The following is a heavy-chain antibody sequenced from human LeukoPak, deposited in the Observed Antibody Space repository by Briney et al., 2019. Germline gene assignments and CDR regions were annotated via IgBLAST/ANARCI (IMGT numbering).Heavy chain of an antibody. J-gene: IGHJ1*01. V-gene: IGHV4-59*01. D-gene: IGHD1-26*01. CDR2: IYYSGST. CDR1: GGSISSYY. Sequence: SETLSLTCTVPGGSISSYYWSWIRQPPGKGLEWIGYIYYSGSTNYNPSLKSRVTISVDTSKNQFSLKLSSVTAADTAVYYCARGAIVGATPLGYFQHWGQGTLVTVSS. CDR3: ARGAIVGATPLGYFQH.